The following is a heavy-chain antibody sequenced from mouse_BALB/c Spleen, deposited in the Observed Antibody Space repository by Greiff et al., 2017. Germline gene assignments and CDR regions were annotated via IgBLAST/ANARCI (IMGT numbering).Heavy chain of an antibody. Sequence: VQLQQPGAELVKPGASVKISCKASGYTFTDYNMHWVKQSHGKSLEWIGYIYPYNGGTGYNQKFKSKATLTVDNSSSTAYMELRSLTSEDSAVYYCARPYFDYWGQGTTLTVSS. J-gene: IGHJ2*01. V-gene: IGHV1S29*02. CDR3: ARPYFDY. CDR2: IYPYNGGT. CDR1: GYTFTDYN.